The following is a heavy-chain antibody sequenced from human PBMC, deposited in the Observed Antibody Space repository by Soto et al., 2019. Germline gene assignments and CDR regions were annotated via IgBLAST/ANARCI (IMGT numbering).Heavy chain of an antibody. Sequence: EVQLVESGGGPVKPGGSLRLSCAASGFTFSSYSMNWVRQAPGKGLEWVSSISSSSSYIYYADSVKGRFTISRDNAKNSLYLQMNSLRAEDTAVYYCARKDYYDSSPEDWFDPWGQGTLVTVSS. V-gene: IGHV3-21*01. J-gene: IGHJ5*02. CDR2: ISSSSSYI. CDR1: GFTFSSYS. D-gene: IGHD3-22*01. CDR3: ARKDYYDSSPEDWFDP.